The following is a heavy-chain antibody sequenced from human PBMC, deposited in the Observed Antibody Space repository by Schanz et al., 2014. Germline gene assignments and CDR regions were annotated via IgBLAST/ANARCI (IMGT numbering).Heavy chain of an antibody. J-gene: IGHJ4*02. CDR2: ISGGGGTT. CDR1: GFAFSSYG. Sequence: VHLLESGGGLVQPGGSLRLSCLASGFAFSSYGMNWLRQAPGKGLEWVSAISGGGGTTYYADSVKGRFTISRDNSKNTLYLQMNSLRAGDAAVYYCARGLIAAAGGAFDYWGQGTLVAVSA. V-gene: IGHV3-23*01. CDR3: ARGLIAAAGGAFDY. D-gene: IGHD6-13*01.